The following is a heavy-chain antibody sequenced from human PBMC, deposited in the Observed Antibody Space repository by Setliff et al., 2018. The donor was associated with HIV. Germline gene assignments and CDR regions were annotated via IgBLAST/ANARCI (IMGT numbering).Heavy chain of an antibody. J-gene: IGHJ4*02. CDR2: IWYDGTNK. V-gene: IGHV3-33*01. CDR1: GFAFSSFG. D-gene: IGHD6-25*01. Sequence: GGSLRLSCAASGFAFSSFGMHWVRQAPGKGLEWVAVIWYDGTNKNYADSVKDRFTISRDNSKHTVYLQMNSLRAEDTAVYYCVRDQVGGGIDYWGQGTLVTVSS. CDR3: VRDQVGGGIDY.